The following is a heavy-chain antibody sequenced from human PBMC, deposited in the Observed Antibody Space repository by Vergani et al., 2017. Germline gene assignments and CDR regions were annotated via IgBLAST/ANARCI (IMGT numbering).Heavy chain of an antibody. Sequence: QVQLVQSGAEVKKPGSSVKVSCKASGGTFSSYAISWVRQAPGQGLEWMVGIIPIFGTANYAQKFQGRVTITADESTSTAYMELSSLRSEDTAVYYCARDQVYAPARSVVGPPSGDYWGQGTLVTVSS. CDR1: GGTFSSYA. CDR2: IIPIFGTA. V-gene: IGHV1-69*01. CDR3: ARDQVYAPARSVVGPPSGDY. J-gene: IGHJ4*02. D-gene: IGHD2-2*01.